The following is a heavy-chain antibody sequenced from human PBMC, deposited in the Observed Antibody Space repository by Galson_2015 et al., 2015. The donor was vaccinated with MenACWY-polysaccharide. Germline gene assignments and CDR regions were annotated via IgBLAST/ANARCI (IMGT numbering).Heavy chain of an antibody. CDR3: ARVGYSGYDSRLEY. D-gene: IGHD5-12*01. CDR2: LYHSGST. Sequence: SETLSLTCIFSGASISGTYWTWIRQSPGKGLEWIGYLYHSGSTNYNPSLESRVAMSVDTSKNHFSLSLRSVTVADTAIYFCARVGYSGYDSRLEYWGQGILVTVSS. J-gene: IGHJ4*02. V-gene: IGHV4-59*12. CDR1: GASISGTY.